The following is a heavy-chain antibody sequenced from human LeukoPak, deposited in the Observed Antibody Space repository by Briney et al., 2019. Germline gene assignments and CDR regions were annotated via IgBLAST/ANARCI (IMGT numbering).Heavy chain of an antibody. CDR3: TTRLYDILTGYYLFDY. J-gene: IGHJ4*02. V-gene: IGHV3-15*01. CDR2: IKSKTDGGTT. Sequence: PGGSLRLSCAASGFTLSNAWMSWVRQAPGKGLEWVGRIKSKTDGGTTDYAAPVKGRFTISRDDSENTLYLQMNSLKTEDTAVYYCTTRLYDILTGYYLFDYWGQGTLVTVSS. CDR1: GFTLSNAW. D-gene: IGHD3-9*01.